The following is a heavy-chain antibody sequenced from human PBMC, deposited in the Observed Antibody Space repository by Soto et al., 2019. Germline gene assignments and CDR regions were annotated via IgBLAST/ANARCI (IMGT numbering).Heavy chain of an antibody. J-gene: IGHJ6*02. D-gene: IGHD3-10*01. CDR3: TTGMVRDNYYGMDV. CDR2: IKSKTDGGTT. V-gene: IGHV3-15*01. Sequence: EVQLVESGGGLVKPGGSLRLSCAASGFTFSNAWMSWVRQAPGKGLEWVGRIKSKTDGGTTDYAAPVKGRFTISRDDSKNTLYLQMNSLKTEDTAMYYCTTGMVRDNYYGMDVWGQGTTVTVSS. CDR1: GFTFSNAW.